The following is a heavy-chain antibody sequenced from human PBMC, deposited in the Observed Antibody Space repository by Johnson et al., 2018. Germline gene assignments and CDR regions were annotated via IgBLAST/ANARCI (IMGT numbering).Heavy chain of an antibody. CDR3: LCRHEFTYMD. CDR1: GLTFSGTD. Sequence: QLVESGGGLVQPGGSLRLSCVVSGLTFSGTDIHWVRQASGKGLEWVGRIKTKAERYATAYVASTIGRFSMSRDDSKNTAFLQMNSLKPEDTAVYYCLCRHEFTYMDWGQGALVTVSS. CDR2: IKTKAERYAT. J-gene: IGHJ4*02. V-gene: IGHV3-73*01. D-gene: IGHD5-18*01.